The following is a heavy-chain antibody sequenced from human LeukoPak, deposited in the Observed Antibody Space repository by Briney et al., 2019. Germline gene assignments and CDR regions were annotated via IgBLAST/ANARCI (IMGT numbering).Heavy chain of an antibody. V-gene: IGHV1-69*04. Sequence: SVKVSCKASGGTFSCYAISWVRQAPGQGLEWMGRIIPILGIANYAQKFQGRVTITADKSTSTAYMELSSLRSEDTAVYYCARGGASTPHYFDYWGQGTLVTVSS. CDR3: ARGGASTPHYFDY. CDR2: IIPILGIA. CDR1: GGTFSCYA. D-gene: IGHD3-16*01. J-gene: IGHJ4*02.